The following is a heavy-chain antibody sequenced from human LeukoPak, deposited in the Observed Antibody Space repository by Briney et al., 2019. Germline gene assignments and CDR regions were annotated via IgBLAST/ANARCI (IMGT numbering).Heavy chain of an antibody. CDR1: GGSISSSNYY. Sequence: SETLSLTCTVSGGSISSSNYYWGRTRQPPGKGLEWIGSIYYSGSTYYNPSLKSRVTISVDTSKDQFSLRLSSVTAADTAVYYCARAGRDGYRLGYWGQGTLVTVSS. CDR2: IYYSGST. D-gene: IGHD5-24*01. V-gene: IGHV4-39*07. CDR3: ARAGRDGYRLGY. J-gene: IGHJ4*02.